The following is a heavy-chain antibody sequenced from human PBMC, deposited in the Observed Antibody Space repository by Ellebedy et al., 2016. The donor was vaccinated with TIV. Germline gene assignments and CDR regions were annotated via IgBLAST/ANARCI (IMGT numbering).Heavy chain of an antibody. CDR1: GGSISSSSYY. V-gene: IGHV4-39*02. D-gene: IGHD4-17*01. J-gene: IGHJ3*02. CDR2: IYYSGST. CDR3: ARLPLTTVTTFPGDAVDI. Sequence: GSLRLXXTVSGGSISSSSYYWGWIRQPPGKGLEWIGSIYYSGSTYYNPSLKSRVAISVDSSKTHFSLNLSSVTAADTAIYYCARLPLTTVTTFPGDAVDIWGQGTMVTVSS.